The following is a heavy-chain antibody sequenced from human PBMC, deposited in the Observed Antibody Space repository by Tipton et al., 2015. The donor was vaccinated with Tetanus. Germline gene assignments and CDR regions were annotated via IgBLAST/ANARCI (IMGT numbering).Heavy chain of an antibody. Sequence: TLSLTCTVSRASMNSYYWTWIRQPAGKGLEWIGRIYTSESTNYNPSLKSRVTMSVDTSKNQFSLKLTSVTAADTAVYYCARDRYTSSSYDEDFWGQGTLVTVSS. CDR3: ARDRYTSSSYDEDF. CDR2: IYTSEST. V-gene: IGHV4-4*07. J-gene: IGHJ4*02. D-gene: IGHD6-6*01. CDR1: RASMNSYY.